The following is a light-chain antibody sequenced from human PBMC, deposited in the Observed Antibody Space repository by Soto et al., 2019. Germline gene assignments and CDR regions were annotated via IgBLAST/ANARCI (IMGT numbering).Light chain of an antibody. CDR2: HVT. J-gene: IGLJ1*01. Sequence: QSALTQPASVSGSPGQSITLSCTGTTSDVGGYHYVSWYQQHPGKAPKLLIYHVTYRPSGVSNRYSGSKSGNSASLTISGLQADDEADYYCCSLTTSHTYVFGSGTKVTVL. CDR3: CSLTTSHTYV. V-gene: IGLV2-14*01. CDR1: TSDVGGYHY.